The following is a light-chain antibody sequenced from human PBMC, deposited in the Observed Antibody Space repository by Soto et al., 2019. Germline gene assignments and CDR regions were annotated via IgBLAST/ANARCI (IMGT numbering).Light chain of an antibody. CDR2: QNN. J-gene: IGLJ1*01. CDR3: QAWDSSTGGYV. V-gene: IGLV3-1*01. Sequence: SYELTQPPSVSVSPGQTASITCSGDKLGDKYAFWYQQKPGQSPVLVIYQNNNRPSGIPERFSGSNSGNTATLTISGTQAMDEADYYCQAWDSSTGGYVFGTGTKLTVL. CDR1: KLGDKY.